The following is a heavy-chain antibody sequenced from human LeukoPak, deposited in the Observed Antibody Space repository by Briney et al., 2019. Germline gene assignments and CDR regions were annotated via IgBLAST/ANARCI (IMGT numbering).Heavy chain of an antibody. V-gene: IGHV1-18*01. CDR2: ISAYNGNT. CDR1: SYTFTSYG. J-gene: IGHJ4*02. Sequence: ASVKVSCKASSYTFTSYGISWVRQAPGQGLEWMGWISAYNGNTNYAQKFQGRVTMTRDTSTSTVYMELSSLRSEDTAVYYCARDFWAIHYYDSSGYYFPPSYWGQGTLVTVSS. CDR3: ARDFWAIHYYDSSGYYFPPSY. D-gene: IGHD3-22*01.